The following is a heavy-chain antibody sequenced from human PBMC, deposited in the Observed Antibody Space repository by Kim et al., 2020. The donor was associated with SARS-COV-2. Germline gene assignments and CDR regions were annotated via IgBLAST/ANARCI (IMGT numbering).Heavy chain of an antibody. V-gene: IGHV5-10-1*01. CDR3: ASPNYDILTGYNDAFDI. J-gene: IGHJ3*02. D-gene: IGHD3-9*01. Sequence: GESLKISCKGSGYSFTSYWISWVRQMPGKGLEWMGRIDPSDSYTNYSPSSQGHVTISADKSISTAYLQWSSLKASDTAMYYCASPNYDILTGYNDAFDIWGQGTMVTVSS. CDR1: GYSFTSYW. CDR2: IDPSDSYT.